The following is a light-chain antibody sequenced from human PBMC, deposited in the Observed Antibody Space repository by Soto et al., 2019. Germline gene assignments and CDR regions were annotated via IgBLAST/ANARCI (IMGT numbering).Light chain of an antibody. CDR3: QKSYDMPWT. CDR2: AAS. J-gene: IGKJ1*01. Sequence: DIQMTQSPSSLSASVGDTVTITCRASQSISHYLSWYQQKPGKAPQLLIYAASSLQSGVPSRFSGSGFGTDFTLPISGLQPKVFAAYHCQKSYDMPWTFGLGTKVKIK. V-gene: IGKV1-39*01. CDR1: QSISHY.